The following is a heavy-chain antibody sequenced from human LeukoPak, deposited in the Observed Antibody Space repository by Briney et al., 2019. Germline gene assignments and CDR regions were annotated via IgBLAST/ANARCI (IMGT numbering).Heavy chain of an antibody. CDR2: IYSGGST. J-gene: IGHJ4*02. D-gene: IGHD3-10*01. Sequence: PGGSLRLSCAASGFTVSSNYMGWVRQSPGKGLEWVSVIYSGGSTYYADSVKGRFTISRDNSKNTLYLQMNSLRAEDTAVYYCARDTYYYGSGSSDYVVYWGQGTLVTVSS. CDR1: GFTVSSNY. V-gene: IGHV3-66*01. CDR3: ARDTYYYGSGSSDYVVY.